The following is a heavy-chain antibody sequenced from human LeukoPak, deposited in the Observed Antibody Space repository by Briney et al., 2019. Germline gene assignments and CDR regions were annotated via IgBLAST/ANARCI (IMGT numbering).Heavy chain of an antibody. CDR3: AVGKGGYFFDY. Sequence: SETLSLTCAVYGGSFSGYYWSWIRQPPGKGLEWIGEINHSGSTNYNPSLKSRVTMSVDTSKNQFSLKLSSVTAADTAVYYCAVGKGGYFFDYWGQGTLVTVSS. V-gene: IGHV4-34*01. D-gene: IGHD1-26*01. CDR1: GGSFSGYY. CDR2: INHSGST. J-gene: IGHJ4*02.